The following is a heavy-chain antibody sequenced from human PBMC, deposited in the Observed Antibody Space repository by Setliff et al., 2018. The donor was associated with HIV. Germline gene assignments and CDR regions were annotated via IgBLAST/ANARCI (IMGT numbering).Heavy chain of an antibody. V-gene: IGHV3-48*03. Sequence: GGSLRLSCAASEFTFSSYAMNWVRQAPGKGLEWVSYISSSGSTIYYADSVKGRFTISRDNAKNSLYLQMNSLRAEDTAVYYCARERVGLHYWGQGTLVTVSS. CDR1: EFTFSSYA. D-gene: IGHD2-2*01. CDR3: ARERVGLHY. CDR2: ISSSGSTI. J-gene: IGHJ4*02.